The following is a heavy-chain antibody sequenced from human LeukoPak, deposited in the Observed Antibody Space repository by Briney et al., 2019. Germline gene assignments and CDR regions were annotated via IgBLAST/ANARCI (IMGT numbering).Heavy chain of an antibody. D-gene: IGHD1-26*01. J-gene: IGHJ4*02. V-gene: IGHV4-59*12. Sequence: SETLSLTCTVSGGSISSYYWSWIRQPPGKGLEWIGYIYHSGSTYYNPSLKSRVTISVDTSKNQFSLKLSSVTAADTAVYYCAREIPSVGATFFDYWGQGTLVTVSS. CDR3: AREIPSVGATFFDY. CDR1: GGSISSYY. CDR2: IYHSGST.